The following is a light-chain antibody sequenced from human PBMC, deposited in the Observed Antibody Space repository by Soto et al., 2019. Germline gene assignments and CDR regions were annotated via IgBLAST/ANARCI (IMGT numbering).Light chain of an antibody. CDR3: QQYGSSPTLT. CDR2: GAS. CDR1: QSVSSSY. Sequence: EIVLTQSPGTLSLSPGERATLSCRASQSVSSSYLVWYQQKPGQAPRLLIYGASSRVTGIPDRFSGTGSGTDFTLTISRLEPEDFAVYFCQQYGSSPTLTFGGGTKVEIK. V-gene: IGKV3-20*01. J-gene: IGKJ4*01.